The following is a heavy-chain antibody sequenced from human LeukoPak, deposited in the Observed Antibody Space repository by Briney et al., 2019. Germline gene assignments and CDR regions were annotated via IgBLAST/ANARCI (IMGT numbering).Heavy chain of an antibody. V-gene: IGHV1-2*06. J-gene: IGHJ4*02. D-gene: IGHD3-10*01. CDR2: INPKRGGT. CDR1: GYSFTGYY. CDR3: ALLWFGELWTKDY. Sequence: ASVKVSCQASGYSFTGYYMHWVRQAPGQGLEWMGRINPKRGGTNYAQKFQGRVTLTRDTSISTAHMELSRLTSDDTAVYYCALLWFGELWTKDYWGQGTLVTVSS.